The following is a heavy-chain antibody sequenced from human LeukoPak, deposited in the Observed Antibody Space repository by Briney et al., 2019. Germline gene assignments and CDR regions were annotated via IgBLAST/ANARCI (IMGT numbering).Heavy chain of an antibody. CDR3: AKDLGEGGNWFDP. V-gene: IGHV3-23*01. Sequence: SGGSLRLSCAASGFTFSSYAMSWVRQAPGKGLEWVSSIGDTTYYADSVKGRLTISRDNSKNTLYLQMNSLRAEDTAVYYCAKDLGEGGNWFDPWGQGTLVTVSS. CDR1: GFTFSSYA. D-gene: IGHD1-26*01. CDR2: IGDTT. J-gene: IGHJ5*02.